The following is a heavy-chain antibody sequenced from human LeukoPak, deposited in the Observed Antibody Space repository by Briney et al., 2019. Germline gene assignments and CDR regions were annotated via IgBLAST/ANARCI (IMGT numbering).Heavy chain of an antibody. CDR1: GFNFNNYD. Sequence: GGSLTLSCVASGFNFNNYDLHWVRQAPGKGLEWVSVIYSGGSTYYADSVKGRFTISRDNSKNTLYLQMNSLRAEDTAVYYCAKEAQGCSITSCYFDSWGQGNLVTVSS. V-gene: IGHV3-53*01. J-gene: IGHJ4*02. CDR2: IYSGGST. CDR3: AKEAQGCSITSCYFDS. D-gene: IGHD2-2*01.